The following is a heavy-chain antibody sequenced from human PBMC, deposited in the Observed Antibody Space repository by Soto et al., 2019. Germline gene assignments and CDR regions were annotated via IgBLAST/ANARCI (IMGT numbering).Heavy chain of an antibody. CDR3: ARDSNGYPHGYYYYYGMDV. J-gene: IGHJ6*02. D-gene: IGHD5-18*01. Sequence: GASVKVSCNASGYTFTGYYMNWVGQPPGQELEWMGWINPNSGGTNYAQKFQRRVTMTRDTSISTAYMELSRLRSDDTAVYYCARDSNGYPHGYYYYYGMDVWGQGTTVTVSS. CDR2: INPNSGGT. V-gene: IGHV1-2*02. CDR1: GYTFTGYY.